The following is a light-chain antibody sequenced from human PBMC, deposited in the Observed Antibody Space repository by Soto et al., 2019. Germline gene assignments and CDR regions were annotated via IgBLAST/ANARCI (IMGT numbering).Light chain of an antibody. CDR2: GAS. Sequence: EIALTQSPATLSLSPWERATLSCRASQSVGRNLAWYQQKPGQGPRLLIYGASTRATGIPARFSGSGSGTEFTLTISSLQSEDFAVYYCQQYDNWPRTFGQGTKVDIK. CDR1: QSVGRN. CDR3: QQYDNWPRT. J-gene: IGKJ1*01. V-gene: IGKV3-15*01.